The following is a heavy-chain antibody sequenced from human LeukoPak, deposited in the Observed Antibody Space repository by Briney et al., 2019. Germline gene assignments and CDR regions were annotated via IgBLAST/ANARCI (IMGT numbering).Heavy chain of an antibody. CDR1: GYTFTSYD. J-gene: IGHJ4*02. D-gene: IGHD3-10*01. CDR2: MNPNSGNI. Sequence: ASVKVSCKASGYTFTSYDINWVRQATGQGLEWMGWMNPNSGNIGYAQKFQGRVTMTRNTSISTAYMELRRLRSDDTAVYYCARTLWFGEGYYFDYWGQGTLVTVSS. CDR3: ARTLWFGEGYYFDY. V-gene: IGHV1-8*01.